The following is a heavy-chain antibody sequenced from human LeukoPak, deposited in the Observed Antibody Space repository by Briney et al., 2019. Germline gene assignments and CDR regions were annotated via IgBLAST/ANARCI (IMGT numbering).Heavy chain of an antibody. V-gene: IGHV3-72*01. CDR2: SRNKANTYST. CDR3: VRSSGRAVFDY. D-gene: IGHD1-26*01. Sequence: RSRNKANTYSTEYAASVKGRFTFSRDDSENSVYLQMKSLKTEDTAVYYCVRSSGRAVFDYWGQGTLVTV. J-gene: IGHJ4*02.